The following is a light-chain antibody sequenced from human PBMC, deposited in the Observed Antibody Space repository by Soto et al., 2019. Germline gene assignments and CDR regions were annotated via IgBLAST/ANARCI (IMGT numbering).Light chain of an antibody. V-gene: IGKV3-20*01. Sequence: EIVLTQSPGTLSLSPGERATLSCRASQSVSSNYSAWYQRKPGQAPRLLIYGASNRATGIPSRFSGSGSGTDFTLTITRLEPEDFVVYYCQQYGSSPPTFGQGTKVEI. J-gene: IGKJ1*01. CDR3: QQYGSSPPT. CDR1: QSVSSNY. CDR2: GAS.